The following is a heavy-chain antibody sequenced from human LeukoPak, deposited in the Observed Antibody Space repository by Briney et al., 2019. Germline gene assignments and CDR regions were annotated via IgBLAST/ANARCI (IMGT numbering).Heavy chain of an antibody. D-gene: IGHD3-3*01. V-gene: IGHV3-11*04. Sequence: GGSLRLSCAASGFTFSDYYMSWIRQAPGKGLEWVSYISSSGSTIYYADSVKGRFTISRDNAKNSLYLQMNSLRAEDTAVYYCASAQKTPYDFWSGYYMDVWGKGTTVTVSS. CDR1: GFTFSDYY. J-gene: IGHJ6*03. CDR3: ASAQKTPYDFWSGYYMDV. CDR2: ISSSGSTI.